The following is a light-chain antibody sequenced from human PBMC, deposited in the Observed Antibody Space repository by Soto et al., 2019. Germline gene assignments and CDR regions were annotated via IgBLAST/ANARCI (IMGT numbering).Light chain of an antibody. J-gene: IGKJ1*01. Sequence: IVMTQSPDSLAVSLGESATLSCRASQSVSSNYLAWYQQKPGQAPRLLIYGSSNRATGIPDRFIGSGFGTDFTLTIDRLEPEDFAVYYCHQYGRSLSTFGQGTKVDI. CDR3: HQYGRSLST. V-gene: IGKV3-20*01. CDR1: QSVSSNY. CDR2: GSS.